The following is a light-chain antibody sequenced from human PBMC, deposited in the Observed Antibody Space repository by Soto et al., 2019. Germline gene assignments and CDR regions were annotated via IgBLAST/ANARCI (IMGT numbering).Light chain of an antibody. CDR1: SSNIGAAYD. CDR2: GNT. J-gene: IGLJ2*01. CDR3: QSFDSSLSGVI. Sequence: QSVLTQPPSVSGAPGQRVIISCTGSSSNIGAAYDVQWYQQLPGTAPKLLIYGNTNRPSGVPDRFSGSKSGTSASLAITGLQAEDEADYYCQSFDSSLSGVIFGGGTKVTVL. V-gene: IGLV1-40*01.